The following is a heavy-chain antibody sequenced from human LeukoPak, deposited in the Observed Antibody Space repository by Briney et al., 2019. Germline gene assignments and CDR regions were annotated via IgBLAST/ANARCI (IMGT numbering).Heavy chain of an antibody. CDR1: GFTFSSYS. Sequence: GGSLRLSCAASGFTFSSYSMNWVRQAPGKGLEWVSSISSSSGYIYYADSVKGRFTISRDNAKNSLYLQMNSLRAEDTAVYYCARDTDPYCGGDCDRDYCGQGTLVTVSS. V-gene: IGHV3-21*01. D-gene: IGHD2-21*02. CDR2: ISSSSGYI. CDR3: ARDTDPYCGGDCDRDY. J-gene: IGHJ4*02.